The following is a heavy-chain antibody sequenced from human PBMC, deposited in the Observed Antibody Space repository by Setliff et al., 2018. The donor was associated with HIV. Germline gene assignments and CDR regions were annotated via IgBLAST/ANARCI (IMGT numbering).Heavy chain of an antibody. Sequence: GGSLRLSCGASGLSFVEYGMSWVRQAPGKGLEWVSGLNWNGGSTTYADSVKGRFTISRDNAENSLFLQMNSLRAEDTALYYCARGGYGSGNYPLEHWGQGTLVTVSS. CDR3: ARGGYGSGNYPLEH. J-gene: IGHJ1*01. V-gene: IGHV3-20*04. CDR2: LNWNGGST. D-gene: IGHD3-10*01. CDR1: GLSFVEYG.